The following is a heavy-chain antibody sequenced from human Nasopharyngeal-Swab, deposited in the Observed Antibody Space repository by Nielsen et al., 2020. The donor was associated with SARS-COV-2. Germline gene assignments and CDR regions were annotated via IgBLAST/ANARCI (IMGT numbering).Heavy chain of an antibody. J-gene: IGHJ4*02. D-gene: IGHD6-19*01. V-gene: IGHV3-9*01. CDR3: AREEMVGQWLERGY. CDR1: GFTFDDYA. CDR2: ISWNSGSI. Sequence: SLKISCAASGFTFDDYAMHWVRQAPGKGLEWVSGISWNSGSIGYADSVKGRFTISRDNSKNTLYLQMNSLRAEDTAVYYCAREEMVGQWLERGYWGQGTLVTVSS.